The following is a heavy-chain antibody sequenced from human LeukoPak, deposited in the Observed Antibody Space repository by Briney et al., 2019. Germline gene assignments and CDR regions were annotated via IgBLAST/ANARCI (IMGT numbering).Heavy chain of an antibody. J-gene: IGHJ4*02. CDR3: ARGGSRQISSSDFDY. Sequence: SETLSLTCTVSGGSFNSYYWNWIRQPPGKGLEWIGYIYYTGSTNYNPSLKSRVTISVDTSKNQFPLKLSSLTAADTAVYYCARGGSRQISSSDFDYWGQGTLVTVSS. CDR1: GGSFNSYY. D-gene: IGHD6-6*01. CDR2: IYYTGST. V-gene: IGHV4-59*01.